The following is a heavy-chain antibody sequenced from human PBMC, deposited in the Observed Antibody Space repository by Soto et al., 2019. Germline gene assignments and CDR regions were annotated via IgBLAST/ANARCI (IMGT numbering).Heavy chain of an antibody. CDR2: INPSGGST. V-gene: IGHV1-46*01. D-gene: IGHD3-16*01. CDR3: ARDYGGGMYYFDY. CDR1: GYTFTSYY. Sequence: QVQLVQSGAEVKKPGASVKVSCKASGYTFTSYYMHWVRQAPGQGLEWMGVINPSGGSTKSAQKFQGGVTMTRDTSTSTVYMELSSLRSEDTAMYYCARDYGGGMYYFDYWGQGTLVTVSS. J-gene: IGHJ4*02.